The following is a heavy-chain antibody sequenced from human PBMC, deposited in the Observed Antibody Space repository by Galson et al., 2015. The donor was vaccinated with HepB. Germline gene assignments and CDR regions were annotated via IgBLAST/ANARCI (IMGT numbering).Heavy chain of an antibody. CDR3: ARGEGLSSAGPLGAFDI. Sequence: SLRLSCAASGFTVSSNYMSWVRQAPGKGLEWVSVIYSGGSTYYADSMKGRFTISRDNSKNTLYLQMNSLRAEDTAVYYCARGEGLSSAGPLGAFDIWGHGTMVTVSS. J-gene: IGHJ3*02. V-gene: IGHV3-53*01. CDR2: IYSGGST. D-gene: IGHD6-25*01. CDR1: GFTVSSNY.